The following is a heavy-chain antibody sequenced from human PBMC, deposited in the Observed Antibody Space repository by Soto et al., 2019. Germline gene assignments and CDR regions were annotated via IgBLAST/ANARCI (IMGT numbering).Heavy chain of an antibody. V-gene: IGHV4-39*01. CDR1: GGSISSSSYY. J-gene: IGHJ1*01. Sequence: QLQLQESGPGLVKPSETLSLTCTVSGGSISSSSYYWGWIRQPPGKGLEWIGSIYYSGSTYYNPSLKRLVTISVDTSQDQFSLNLSSVTAADTAVYYCASLRSGSYYTPEYFQHWGQGTLVTVSS. CDR2: IYYSGST. CDR3: ASLRSGSYYTPEYFQH. D-gene: IGHD1-26*01.